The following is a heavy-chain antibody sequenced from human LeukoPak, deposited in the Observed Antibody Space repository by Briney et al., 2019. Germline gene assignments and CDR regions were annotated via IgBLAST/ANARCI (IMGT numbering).Heavy chain of an antibody. CDR2: IYSGGNT. D-gene: IGHD3-16*01. V-gene: IGHV3-66*01. CDR1: GFTFSSYW. Sequence: GGSLRLSCVASGFTFSSYWMTWVRQAPGKGLEWVSVIYSGGNTYYADSVKGRFTISRDNSKNTLFLQMNSLRAEDTAVYYCARMRGESAPTWGRGTLVTVSS. J-gene: IGHJ4*02. CDR3: ARMRGESAPT.